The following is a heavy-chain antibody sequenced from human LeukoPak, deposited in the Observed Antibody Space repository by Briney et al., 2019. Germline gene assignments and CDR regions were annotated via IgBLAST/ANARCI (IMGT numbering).Heavy chain of an antibody. D-gene: IGHD2-2*01. Sequence: GGSLRLSCEASGFTFSNYALVWVRQAPEGRLQWVSGIKGSGAGTDYADSVKGRFTISRDNSKNTLYLQMNSLRAEDTAVYYCAKSPTVPAAPSFDYWGQGTLVTVSS. CDR1: GFTFSNYA. J-gene: IGHJ4*02. CDR2: IKGSGAGT. V-gene: IGHV3-23*01. CDR3: AKSPTVPAAPSFDY.